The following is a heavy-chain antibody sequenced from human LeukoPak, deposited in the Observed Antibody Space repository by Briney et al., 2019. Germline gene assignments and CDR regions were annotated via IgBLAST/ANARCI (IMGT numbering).Heavy chain of an antibody. Sequence: ASVKVSCKASGYAFTSYYMHWVRQAPGQGLEWMGIINPSGGSTSYAQKFQGRVTMTRDTSTSTVYMELSSLRSEDTAVYYCARSIAVAGSFDYWGQGTLVTVSS. J-gene: IGHJ4*02. D-gene: IGHD6-19*01. V-gene: IGHV1-46*01. CDR1: GYAFTSYY. CDR3: ARSIAVAGSFDY. CDR2: INPSGGST.